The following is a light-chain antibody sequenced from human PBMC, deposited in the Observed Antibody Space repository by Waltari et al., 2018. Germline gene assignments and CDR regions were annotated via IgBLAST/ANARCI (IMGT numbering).Light chain of an antibody. CDR3: QQTYTVPRS. V-gene: IGKV1-39*01. CDR1: QSVRNY. Sequence: DIQMTQSPPSLSASVGDTVTMTCRASQSVRNYLTWFQQKPGEAPKLLIHAASSLGFGVPSRFSGSGSETDFTLTIAGLQREEVGTYYCQQTYTVPRSFGQGTKVE. J-gene: IGKJ2*01. CDR2: AAS.